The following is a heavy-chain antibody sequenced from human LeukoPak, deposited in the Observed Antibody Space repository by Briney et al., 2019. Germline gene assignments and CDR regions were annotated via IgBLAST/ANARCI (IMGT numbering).Heavy chain of an antibody. CDR1: GGSFSGYY. D-gene: IGHD5-24*01. CDR3: ASGGPTRGYKSAGGLGYMDV. CDR2: INHSGST. V-gene: IGHV4-34*01. Sequence: SETLSLTCAVYGGSFSGYYWSWIRQPPGKGLEWIGEINHSGSTNNNPSLKSRVTISVDTSKNQFSLKLSSVTAADTAVYYCASGGPTRGYKSAGGLGYMDVWGKGTTVTVSS. J-gene: IGHJ6*03.